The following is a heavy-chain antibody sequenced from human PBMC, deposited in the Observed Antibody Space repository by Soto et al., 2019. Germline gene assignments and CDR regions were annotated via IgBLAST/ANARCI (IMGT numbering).Heavy chain of an antibody. V-gene: IGHV1-18*01. D-gene: IGHD2-2*01. J-gene: IGHJ6*02. CDR1: GYTFTSYG. CDR3: ARLYCISTSCYLGMDD. Sequence: QVQLVQSGAEVKKPGASVKVSCKASGYTFTSYGISWERQAPGQGLEWMGWISAYNGNKNYAQKLQSRITMTTDTSKSTADIDLRSLRADDTAVYYCARLYCISTSCYLGMDDWGPGITVTGAS. CDR2: ISAYNGNK.